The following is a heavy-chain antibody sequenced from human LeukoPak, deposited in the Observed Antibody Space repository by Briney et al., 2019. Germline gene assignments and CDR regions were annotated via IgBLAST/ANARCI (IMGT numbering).Heavy chain of an antibody. D-gene: IGHD1/OR15-1a*01. CDR3: ARSGTGGYSFDY. CDR1: GYTFTGYY. CDR2: INPSGGST. J-gene: IGHJ4*02. V-gene: IGHV1-46*01. Sequence: GASVKVSCKASGYTFTGYYMHWVRQAPGQGLEWMGIINPSGGSTSYAQKFQGRVTMTRDTSTSTVYMELSSLRSEDTAVYYCARSGTGGYSFDYWGQGTLVTVSS.